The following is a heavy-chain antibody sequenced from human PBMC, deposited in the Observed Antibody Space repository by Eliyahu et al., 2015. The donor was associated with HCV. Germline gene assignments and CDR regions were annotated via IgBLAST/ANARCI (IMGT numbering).Heavy chain of an antibody. D-gene: IGHD3-22*01. V-gene: IGHV4-39*01. CDR1: GGSXSSSSXY. CDR2: IYYSGXT. CDR3: ARSRLIRGNNWFDP. J-gene: IGHJ5*02. Sequence: QLQLQESGPGLVKPSETLXLTCTVSGGSXSSSSXYWGWIRQPPGKGLEWIGSIYYSGXTYYNPSLKSRVTISVDTSKNQFSLKLSSVTAADTAVHYCARSRLIRGNNWFDPWGQGTLVTVSS.